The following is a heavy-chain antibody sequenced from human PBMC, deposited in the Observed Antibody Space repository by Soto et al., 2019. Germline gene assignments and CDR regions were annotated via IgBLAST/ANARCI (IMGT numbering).Heavy chain of an antibody. J-gene: IGHJ4*02. CDR1: GGTFSSYA. D-gene: IGHD3-10*01. V-gene: IGHV1-69*01. Sequence: QVQLVQSGAEVKKPGSSVRVSCKASGGTFSSYAISWVRQAPGQGLEWMGGIIPIFGTANYAQQFQGRVTITADESTSIAYRELSSLRSEDTAEYYWVYSNLVRGVILPTGWYFDYWGQGTLVTVSS. CDR2: IIPIFGTA. CDR3: VYSNLVRGVILPTGWYFDY.